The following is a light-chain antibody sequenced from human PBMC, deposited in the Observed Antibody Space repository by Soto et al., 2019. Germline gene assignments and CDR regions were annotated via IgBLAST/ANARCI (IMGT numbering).Light chain of an antibody. Sequence: DIQMTQSPSSLSASVGDRVTITCRASQTISSWLAWYQQKPGTAPKLLIYKASSLQSGVPSRFSGSGSGTDFTLTVSSLKPEDFATYDCHQSYDIPTFCQGTRLEIK. V-gene: IGKV1-39*01. CDR3: HQSYDIPT. CDR1: QTISSW. CDR2: KAS. J-gene: IGKJ5*01.